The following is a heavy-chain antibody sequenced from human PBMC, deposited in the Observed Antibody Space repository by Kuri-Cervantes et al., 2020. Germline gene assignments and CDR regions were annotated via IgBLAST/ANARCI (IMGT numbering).Heavy chain of an antibody. V-gene: IGHV3-33*01. CDR1: GFTFSSYG. J-gene: IGHJ4*02. Sequence: GESLKTSCAASGFTFSSYGMHWVRQAPGKGLEWVAVIWYDGSNKYYADSVKGRFTISRDNAKNSLYLQMNSLRAEDTAVYYCARDPHAMVRGNLFDYWGQGTLVTVSS. CDR2: IWYDGSNK. CDR3: ARDPHAMVRGNLFDY. D-gene: IGHD3-10*01.